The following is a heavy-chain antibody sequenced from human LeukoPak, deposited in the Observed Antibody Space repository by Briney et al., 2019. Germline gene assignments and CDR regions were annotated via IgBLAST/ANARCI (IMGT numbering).Heavy chain of an antibody. D-gene: IGHD6-13*01. J-gene: IGHJ3*02. Sequence: GGSLRLSCVTFGITFSNYGMHWVRQAPGKGLEWVSFIRSDGSTKHYADSVKGRFTVSRDNSKNTLYLQMNSLRADDTAVYYCAKSRGSSSSWDDAFDIWGQGTMVIVSS. CDR3: AKSRGSSSSWDDAFDI. CDR2: IRSDGSTK. V-gene: IGHV3-30*02. CDR1: GITFSNYG.